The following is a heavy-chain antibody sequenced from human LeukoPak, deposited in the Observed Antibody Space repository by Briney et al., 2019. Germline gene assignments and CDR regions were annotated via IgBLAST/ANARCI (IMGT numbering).Heavy chain of an antibody. D-gene: IGHD3-16*01. CDR2: INPNSGGT. V-gene: IGHV1-2*02. CDR1: GYTFTGYY. CDR3: ARFRSAGGSVYYFDY. J-gene: IGHJ4*02. Sequence: ASVKVSCKASGYTFTGYYMHWVRQAPGQGLEWMGWINPNSGGTNYAQKFQGRVTMTRDTSISTAYMELSRLRSDDTAVYYCARFRSAGGSVYYFDYWGQGTLVTVSS.